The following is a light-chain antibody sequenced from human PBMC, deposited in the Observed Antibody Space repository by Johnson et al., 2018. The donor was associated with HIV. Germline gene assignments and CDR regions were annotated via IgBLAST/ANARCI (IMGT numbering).Light chain of an antibody. CDR2: ENN. CDR3: GTWDTSRRAYV. CDR1: SSNIVNNY. V-gene: IGLV1-51*02. Sequence: QSVLTQPPSVSAAPGQKVTISCSGSSSNIVNNYVSWYQQLPGTAPKLLIYENNKRPSGVPDRFSGSKSGTAATLGITGLQTGDEADYYCGTWDTSRRAYVIGSRTQVTVL. J-gene: IGLJ1*01.